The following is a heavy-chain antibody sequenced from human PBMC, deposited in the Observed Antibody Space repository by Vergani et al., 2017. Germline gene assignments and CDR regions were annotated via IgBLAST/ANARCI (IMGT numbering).Heavy chain of an antibody. CDR3: ARAHQRGTVTTGY. CDR1: GYTFTDHY. CDR2: VDPEDGET. V-gene: IGHV1-69-2*01. Sequence: EVQLVQSGAEVKKPGATMKISCKVSGYTFTDHYMHWVKQAPGKGLEWMGLVDPEDGETIYAEKFKGRVTIAADTSTDTAHLELSSLGSEDTAVYYCARAHQRGTVTTGYWGQGTLVTVSS. D-gene: IGHD4-17*01. J-gene: IGHJ4*02.